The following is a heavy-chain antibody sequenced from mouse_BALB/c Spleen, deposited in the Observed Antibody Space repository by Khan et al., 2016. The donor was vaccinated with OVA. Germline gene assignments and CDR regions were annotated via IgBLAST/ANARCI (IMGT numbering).Heavy chain of an antibody. CDR2: ISGDSSTI. CDR3: ARSYFYGYYFDQ. CDR1: GFTFSSFG. Sequence: EVELVESGGDLVQPGGSRKLSCAASGFTFSSFGMHWVRQAPEKGLEWVAYISGDSSTIYYGDTVKGRFTISRDNPKNTLFLQLTSLRSEDTAMYYCARSYFYGYYFDQWGQGTTLTGSS. V-gene: IGHV5-17*02. D-gene: IGHD1-1*01. J-gene: IGHJ2*01.